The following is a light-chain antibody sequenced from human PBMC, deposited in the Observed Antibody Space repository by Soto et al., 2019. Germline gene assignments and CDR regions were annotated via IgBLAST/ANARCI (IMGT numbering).Light chain of an antibody. Sequence: QSVLTQPPSASGSPGQSVTISCTGTSSDVGAYNYVSWYQQHPGKAPKLMIYEVSKRPSGVPDRFSGSKSGNTASLTVSALQAEDEADYYCSSYTDRNNLVFGTGTKLTVL. CDR3: SSYTDRNNLV. J-gene: IGLJ1*01. V-gene: IGLV2-8*01. CDR1: SSDVGAYNY. CDR2: EVS.